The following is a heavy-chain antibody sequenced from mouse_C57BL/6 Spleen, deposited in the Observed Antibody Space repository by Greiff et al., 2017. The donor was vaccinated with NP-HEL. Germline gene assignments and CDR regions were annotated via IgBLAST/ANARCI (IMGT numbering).Heavy chain of an antibody. CDR1: GYAFTNYL. Sequence: VQLQESGAELVRPGTSVKVSCKASGYAFTNYLIAWVKQRPGQGLEWIGVINPGSGGTNYNEKFKGKATLTADKSSSTAYMQLSSLTSEDSAVYFCARDGLRHYYAMDYWGQGTSVTVSA. D-gene: IGHD2-2*01. V-gene: IGHV1-54*01. J-gene: IGHJ4*01. CDR2: INPGSGGT. CDR3: ARDGLRHYYAMDY.